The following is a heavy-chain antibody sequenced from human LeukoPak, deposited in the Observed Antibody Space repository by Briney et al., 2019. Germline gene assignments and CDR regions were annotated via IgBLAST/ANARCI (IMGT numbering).Heavy chain of an antibody. Sequence: PGGSLRLSCAASGFTFSSYSMNWVRQAPGKGLEWVSAINDGGITTYYADSVKGRFTVSRDNSKNTLYLQMNSLRAEDTAVYYCAKDANPVWVLDYWGQGTLVTVSS. V-gene: IGHV3-23*01. CDR1: GFTFSSYS. CDR2: INDGGITT. D-gene: IGHD3-16*01. J-gene: IGHJ4*02. CDR3: AKDANPVWVLDY.